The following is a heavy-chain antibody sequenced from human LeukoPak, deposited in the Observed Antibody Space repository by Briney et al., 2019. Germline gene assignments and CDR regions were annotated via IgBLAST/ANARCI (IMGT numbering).Heavy chain of an antibody. D-gene: IGHD6-13*01. CDR2: IYSGGST. J-gene: IGHJ2*01. CDR1: GFTFSNAW. CDR3: ARDKSIAAGTGWYFDL. V-gene: IGHV3-66*01. Sequence: GGSLRLSCAASGFTFSNAWMSWVRQAPGKGLEWVSVIYSGGSTYHADSVRGRFTISRDNSKNTLYLQMNSLRAEDTAVYYCARDKSIAAGTGWYFDLWGRGTLVTVSS.